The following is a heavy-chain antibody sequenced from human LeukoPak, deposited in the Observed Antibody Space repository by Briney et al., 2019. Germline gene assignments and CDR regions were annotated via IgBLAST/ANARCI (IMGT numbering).Heavy chain of an antibody. CDR2: IYYSGST. D-gene: IGHD3-22*01. V-gene: IGHV4-59*01. CDR3: ARHYYDSGGFLRAFDY. CDR1: GGSISGYY. Sequence: KSSETLSLTCTVSGGSISGYYWSWIRQSPGKGLEWIGYIYYSGSTNHNPSLRSRVTISVDTSKNQFSLRLTSVTAADTAVYYCARHYYDSGGFLRAFDYWGQGTLVTVSS. J-gene: IGHJ4*02.